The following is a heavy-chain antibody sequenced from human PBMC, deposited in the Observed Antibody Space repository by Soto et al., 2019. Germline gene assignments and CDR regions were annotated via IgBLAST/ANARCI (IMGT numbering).Heavy chain of an antibody. J-gene: IGHJ4*02. V-gene: IGHV1-69*13. Sequence: VASVKVSCKASGGTFSSYAISWVRQAPGQGLEWMGGIIPIFGTANYAQKFQGRVTITADESTSTAYMELSSLRSEDTAVYYCARDSRYQEDDILTGYDTFADCGQGSLV. CDR3: ARDSRYQEDDILTGYDTFAD. D-gene: IGHD3-9*01. CDR1: GGTFSSYA. CDR2: IIPIFGTA.